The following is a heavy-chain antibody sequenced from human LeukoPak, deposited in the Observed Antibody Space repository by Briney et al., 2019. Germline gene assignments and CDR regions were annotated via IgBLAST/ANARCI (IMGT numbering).Heavy chain of an antibody. V-gene: IGHV3-74*01. D-gene: IGHD3-22*01. Sequence: PGGSLRLSCAASGFTFSSYWMHWVRQAPGKGLVWVSRINSDGSSTNYADSVKGRFTISRDNAKNTLYLHMNSLRAEDTAVYYCARDSMYYYDSSASPFDYWGQGTLVTVSP. CDR3: ARDSMYYYDSSASPFDY. J-gene: IGHJ4*02. CDR2: INSDGSST. CDR1: GFTFSSYW.